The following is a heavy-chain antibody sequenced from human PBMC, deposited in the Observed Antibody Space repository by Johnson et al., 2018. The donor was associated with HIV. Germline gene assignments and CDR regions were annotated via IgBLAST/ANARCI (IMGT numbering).Heavy chain of an antibody. D-gene: IGHD3-22*01. CDR2: IRYDGSYK. CDR1: GFTFSSYA. Sequence: VQLVESGGGVVQPGRSLRLSCAAPGFTFSSYAMHWVRQAPGKGLEWVAFIRYDGSYKYYVDSVKGRFTISRDNSKNTLYLQMNSLRAEDTAVYYCAREYYYDSSGTPVFDIWGQGTMVTVSS. CDR3: AREYYYDSSGTPVFDI. V-gene: IGHV3-30*02. J-gene: IGHJ3*02.